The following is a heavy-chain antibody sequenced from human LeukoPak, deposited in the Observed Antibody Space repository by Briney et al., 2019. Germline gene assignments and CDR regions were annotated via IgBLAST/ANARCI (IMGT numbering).Heavy chain of an antibody. CDR3: ARDRSGSYLDY. CDR1: GFTFSSYG. CDR2: IWYDGSNK. J-gene: IGHJ4*02. D-gene: IGHD1-26*01. V-gene: IGHV3-33*01. Sequence: PGRSLRLSCAASGFTFSSYGMHWVRQAPGKGLEWVAVIWYDGSNKYYVDSVKGRFTISRDNSKNTLYLQMNSLRAEDTAVYYCARDRSGSYLDYWGQGTLVTVSS.